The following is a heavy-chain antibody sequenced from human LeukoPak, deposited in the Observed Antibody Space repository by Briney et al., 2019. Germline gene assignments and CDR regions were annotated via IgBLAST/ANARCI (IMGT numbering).Heavy chain of an antibody. CDR2: IYYSGTT. CDR1: GDSISGYY. J-gene: IGHJ4*02. CDR3: ARRSVTMYYFDY. Sequence: SETLSLTCTVSGDSISGYYWSWIRQPPGKGLESIGYIYYSGTTNYNPSLKSRVTISVDTSKNQFSLKLSSVTAADTAVYYCARRSVTMYYFDYWGQGTLVTVSS. D-gene: IGHD3-3*01. V-gene: IGHV4-59*08.